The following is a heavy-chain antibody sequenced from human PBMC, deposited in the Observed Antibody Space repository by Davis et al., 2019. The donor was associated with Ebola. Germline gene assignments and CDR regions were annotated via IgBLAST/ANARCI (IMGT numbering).Heavy chain of an antibody. D-gene: IGHD6-6*01. V-gene: IGHV3-23*01. CDR1: GFTFSSYA. Sequence: GESLKISCAASGFTFSSYAMSWVRQAPGKGLEWVSAISGSGGSTYYADSVKGRFTISRDNSKNTLYLQMNSLRAEDTAVYYCAKDGVAARPGGDFDYWGQGTLVTVSS. J-gene: IGHJ4*02. CDR2: ISGSGGST. CDR3: AKDGVAARPGGDFDY.